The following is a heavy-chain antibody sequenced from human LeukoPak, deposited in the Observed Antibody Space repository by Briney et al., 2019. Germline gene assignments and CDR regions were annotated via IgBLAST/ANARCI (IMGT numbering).Heavy chain of an antibody. V-gene: IGHV3-7*03. J-gene: IGHJ4*02. CDR1: GSTFSSYG. CDR2: IKEDGSGK. CDR3: AREVLATAPAFDY. D-gene: IGHD2-2*01. Sequence: GGSLRLSCAASGSTFSSYGMHWVRQAPGKGLEWVANIKEDGSGKNYVDSMKGRFIISRDNAKNSLYLQISSLRAEDTAVYYCAREVLATAPAFDYWGQGTLVTVSS.